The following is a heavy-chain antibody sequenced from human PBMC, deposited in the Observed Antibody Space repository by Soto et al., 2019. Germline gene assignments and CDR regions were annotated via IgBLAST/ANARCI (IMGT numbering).Heavy chain of an antibody. CDR2: INAGNGNT. V-gene: IGHV1-3*01. CDR1: GYTFTSYA. CDR3: AREGVTYYDFWSGYYLGY. Sequence: ASVKVSCKASGYTFTSYAMHWVRQAPGQRLEWMGWINAGNGNTKYSQKFQGRVTITRDTSASTAYMELSSLRSEDTAVYYCAREGVTYYDFWSGYYLGYWGQGTLVTVSS. J-gene: IGHJ4*02. D-gene: IGHD3-3*01.